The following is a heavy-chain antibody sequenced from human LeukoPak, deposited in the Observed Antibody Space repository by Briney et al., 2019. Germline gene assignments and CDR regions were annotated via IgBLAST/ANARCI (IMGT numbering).Heavy chain of an antibody. CDR3: ARGNRREVRGVIRDYYYYYMDV. CDR2: ISSGGNYI. Sequence: GGSLRLSCAASGFTFSSYSMNWVRQAPGKGLEWVSSISSGGNYIYYADSLKGRFTIARDDAKNSLFLQLGSLRAADTAVYYCARGNRREVRGVIRDYYYYYMDVWGKGTTVTISS. J-gene: IGHJ6*03. CDR1: GFTFSSYS. V-gene: IGHV3-21*04. D-gene: IGHD3-10*01.